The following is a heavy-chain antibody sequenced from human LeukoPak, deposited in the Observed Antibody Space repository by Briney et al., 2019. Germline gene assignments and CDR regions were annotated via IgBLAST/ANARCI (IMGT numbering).Heavy chain of an antibody. J-gene: IGHJ4*02. CDR2: IYHSGST. Sequence: SETLSLTCTVSGGSISSGGYYWSWIRQPPGKGLEWIGYIYHSGSTYYNPSLKSRVTISVDRSKNQFSLKLSSVTAADTAVYYCARVRRRAARRGNLFDYWGQGTLVTVSS. CDR1: GGSISSGGYY. D-gene: IGHD6-6*01. V-gene: IGHV4-30-2*01. CDR3: ARVRRRAARRGNLFDY.